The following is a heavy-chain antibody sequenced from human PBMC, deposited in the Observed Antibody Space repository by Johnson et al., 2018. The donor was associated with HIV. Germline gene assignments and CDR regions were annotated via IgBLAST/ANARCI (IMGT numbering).Heavy chain of an antibody. CDR3: ARASSSSGAFDI. D-gene: IGHD6-6*01. CDR1: GFTFSSYA. CDR2: ISYDGRNK. V-gene: IGHV3-30*04. J-gene: IGHJ3*02. Sequence: QVQLVESGGGVVQPGRSLRLSCAASGFTFSSYAMHWVRQAPGKGLEWVAVISYDGRNKHYAGSVKGRFTISRDNSKNTLYLQMNSLRTEDTAVYYCARASSSSGAFDIWGQGAMVTVSS.